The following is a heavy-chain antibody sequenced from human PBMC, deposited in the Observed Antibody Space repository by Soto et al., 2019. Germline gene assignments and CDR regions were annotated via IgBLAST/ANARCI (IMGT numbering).Heavy chain of an antibody. V-gene: IGHV1-18*01. CDR1: GYPFTDHG. CDR2: VSSYNGNT. Sequence: QVQLVQSGPEVKKPGASVTVDCKTSGYPFTDHGIDWVRQAPGQGLDWVGWVSSYNGNTNYAYNLKDRVIMTTDASTSTAYMELRVLRADDTAVYYCAREVEGSSAPADFWGQGTPVTVSS. D-gene: IGHD3-16*01. J-gene: IGHJ4*02. CDR3: AREVEGSSAPADF.